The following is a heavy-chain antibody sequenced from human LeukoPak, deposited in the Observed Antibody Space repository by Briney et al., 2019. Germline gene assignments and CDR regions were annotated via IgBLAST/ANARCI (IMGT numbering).Heavy chain of an antibody. CDR2: IYYSGST. D-gene: IGHD3-16*01. Sequence: SETLSLTCTVSGGSISSSSYYWGWIRQPPGKGLEWIGSIYYSGSTYYNPSLKSRVTISVDTSKNQFSLKLSSVTAADTAVYYCARVTASYYYYYMDVWGKGTTVTVSS. CDR1: GGSISSSSYY. J-gene: IGHJ6*03. CDR3: ARVTASYYYYYMDV. V-gene: IGHV4-39*07.